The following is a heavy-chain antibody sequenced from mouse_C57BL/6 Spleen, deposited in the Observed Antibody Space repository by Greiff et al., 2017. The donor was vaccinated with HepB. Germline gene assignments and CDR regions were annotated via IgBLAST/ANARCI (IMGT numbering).Heavy chain of an antibody. Sequence: VQLQESGPELVKPGASVKISCKASGYAFSSSWMNWVKQRPGKGLEWIGRIYPGDGDTNYNGKFKGKATLTADKSSSTAYMQLSSLTSEDSAVYFCARGLRGEDYWGQGTSVTVSS. D-gene: IGHD2-4*01. CDR3: ARGLRGEDY. CDR1: GYAFSSSW. V-gene: IGHV1-82*01. CDR2: IYPGDGDT. J-gene: IGHJ4*01.